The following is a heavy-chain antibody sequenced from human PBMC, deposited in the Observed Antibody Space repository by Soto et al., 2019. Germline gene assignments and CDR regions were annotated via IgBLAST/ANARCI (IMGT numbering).Heavy chain of an antibody. Sequence: GGSLRLSCAASGFTFSSYSMNWVRQAPGKGLEWVSSISSSSSYIYYADSVKGRFTISRDNSKNTLYLQMNSLRAEDTAVYYCAKDFHDGFFDYWGQGTLVTVSS. J-gene: IGHJ4*02. CDR3: AKDFHDGFFDY. CDR1: GFTFSSYS. V-gene: IGHV3-21*01. CDR2: ISSSSSYI. D-gene: IGHD3-16*01.